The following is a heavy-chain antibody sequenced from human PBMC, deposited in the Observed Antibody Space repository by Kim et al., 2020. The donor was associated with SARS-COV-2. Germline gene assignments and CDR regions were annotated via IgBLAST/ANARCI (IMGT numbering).Heavy chain of an antibody. CDR3: ASLVRGVKGVDY. D-gene: IGHD3-10*01. Sequence: NFHPSLKSRLTISVDTSKNQFSLNLSSVTAADTAVYYCASLVRGVKGVDYWGQGTLVTVSS. V-gene: IGHV4-59*01. J-gene: IGHJ4*02.